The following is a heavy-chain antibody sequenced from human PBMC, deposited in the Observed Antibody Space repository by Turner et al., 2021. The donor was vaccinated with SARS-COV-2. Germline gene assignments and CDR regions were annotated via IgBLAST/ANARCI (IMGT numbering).Heavy chain of an antibody. CDR2: INYNGDYT. CDR3: AGWLAPTNDAFEI. J-gene: IGHJ3*02. Sequence: EVQLLESGGGLVQPGGSLRLASAASGFMFANYDMSWVRQVPGKGLEYVSSINYNGDYTFYADSVKGRFSISRDNSDNTLYLQMNSLRADDSAKYYCAGWLAPTNDAFEIWGQGTMVTVSS. D-gene: IGHD6-19*01. CDR1: GFMFANYD. V-gene: IGHV3-23*01.